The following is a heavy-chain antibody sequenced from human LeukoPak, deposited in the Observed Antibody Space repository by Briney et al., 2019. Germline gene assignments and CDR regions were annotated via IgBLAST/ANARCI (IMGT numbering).Heavy chain of an antibody. J-gene: IGHJ4*02. CDR1: GFTFSHVW. V-gene: IGHV3-48*02. CDR2: ISSSNNTI. Sequence: PGGSLRLSCAASGFTFSHVWMSWVRQAPGKGLEWVSYISSSNNTIYYADSVKGRFTISRDNAKNSLYLQMNSLRDEDTAVYYCARSTYCGGDCYPALGYWGQGTPVTVSS. D-gene: IGHD2-21*02. CDR3: ARSTYCGGDCYPALGY.